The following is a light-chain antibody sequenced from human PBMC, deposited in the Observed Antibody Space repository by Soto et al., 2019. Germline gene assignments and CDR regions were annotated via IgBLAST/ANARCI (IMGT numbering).Light chain of an antibody. CDR2: AAY. CDR1: QGISSY. V-gene: IGKV1-8*01. Sequence: AIRINQSPASLSASPGDRVTITYRASQGISSYLAWYQQKPGKAPKLLIYAAYNLQSGVPSRFSGSGSGTDFTLTISCLQSEDFATYYCQQYYSYPRTFGQGTKVDIK. CDR3: QQYYSYPRT. J-gene: IGKJ1*01.